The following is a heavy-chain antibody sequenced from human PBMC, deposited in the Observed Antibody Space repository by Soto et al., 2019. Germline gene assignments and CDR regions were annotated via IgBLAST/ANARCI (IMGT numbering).Heavy chain of an antibody. CDR1: GDSVSSGASY. V-gene: IGHV4-61*08. D-gene: IGHD2-8*02. J-gene: IGHJ3*02. CDR2: IYYSGST. CDR3: VRQHSADCSGDVCYHAFDI. Sequence: QVQLQESGPGLVKPSETLSLTCSVSGDSVSSGASYWGWIRQPPGKGLEWIGFIYYSGSTTYNPSLKSRVTMSVDMSKNQFSLKLRSVTAADTAVFYCVRQHSADCSGDVCYHAFDIWGQGTMVTVSS.